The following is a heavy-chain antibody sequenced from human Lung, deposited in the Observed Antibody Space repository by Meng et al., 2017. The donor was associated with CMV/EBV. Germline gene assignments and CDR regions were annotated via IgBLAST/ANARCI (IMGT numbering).Heavy chain of an antibody. CDR3: ASYYYDSSGYRDY. CDR2: ISSSGSTI. J-gene: IGHJ4*02. D-gene: IGHD3-22*01. Sequence: GGSXRLXXAASGFTFSSYEMNWVRQAPGKGLEWVSYISSSGSTIYYADSVKGRFTISRDNAKNSLYLQMNSLRAEDTAVYYCASYYYDSSGYRDYWGQGTLVXVSS. V-gene: IGHV3-48*03. CDR1: GFTFSSYE.